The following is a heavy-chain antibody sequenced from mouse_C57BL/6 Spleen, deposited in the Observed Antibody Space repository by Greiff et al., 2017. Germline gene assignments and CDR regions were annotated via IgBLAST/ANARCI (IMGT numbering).Heavy chain of an antibody. Sequence: VQLQQSGPELVKPGASVKISCKASGYAFSSSWMNWVKQRPGKGLEWIGRIYPGDGDTNYNGKFKGKATLTADKSSSTAYMQLSSLTSEDSAVYFCAHDGYGDFDYWGQGTTLTVSS. CDR3: AHDGYGDFDY. CDR1: GYAFSSSW. J-gene: IGHJ2*01. V-gene: IGHV1-82*01. D-gene: IGHD2-3*01. CDR2: IYPGDGDT.